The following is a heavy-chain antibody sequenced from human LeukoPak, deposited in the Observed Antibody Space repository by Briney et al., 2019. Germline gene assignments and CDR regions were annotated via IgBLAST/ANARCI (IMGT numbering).Heavy chain of an antibody. J-gene: IGHJ3*02. V-gene: IGHV1-24*01. CDR1: GYTLTQLS. Sequence: ASVKVSCKVSGYTLTQLSVHWVRQAPGKGLEWMGGFDVEDGEIIYAQKFQGRVTMTEDTSTDTAYMELSGLRSEDTAVYYCARSGIAARNAFDIWGQGTMVTVSS. CDR2: FDVEDGEI. D-gene: IGHD6-6*01. CDR3: ARSGIAARNAFDI.